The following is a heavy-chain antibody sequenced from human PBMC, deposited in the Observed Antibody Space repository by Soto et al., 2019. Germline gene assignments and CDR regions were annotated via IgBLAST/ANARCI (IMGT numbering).Heavy chain of an antibody. CDR3: AKDRRDGDYMHILLVYF. CDR2: MSYDETKK. J-gene: IGHJ4*02. CDR1: GFSLSSYD. Sequence: QVQLVESGGGVVQTGGSLRLSGATSGFSLSSYDMHWVGQAPGKGREWVALMSYDETKKYYADSVKGRFTISRDTSKNTLFLQINNLRVENTAVYDCAKDRRDGDYMHILLVYFWGQGALVTVSS. V-gene: IGHV3-30*18. D-gene: IGHD2-8*02.